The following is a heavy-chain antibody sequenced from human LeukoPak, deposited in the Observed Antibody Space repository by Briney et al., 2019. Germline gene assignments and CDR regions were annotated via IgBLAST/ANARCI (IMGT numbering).Heavy chain of an antibody. V-gene: IGHV3-43D*03. Sequence: GGSLRLSCAASGFTFDDYAMHWVRQAPGKGLEWVSLISWDGGSTYYADSVKGRFTISGDNSKNSLYLQMNSLRAEDTALYYCAKNYYGSGSSHYYYYYGMDVWGQGTTVTVSS. CDR1: GFTFDDYA. CDR3: AKNYYGSGSSHYYYYYGMDV. J-gene: IGHJ6*02. CDR2: ISWDGGST. D-gene: IGHD3-10*01.